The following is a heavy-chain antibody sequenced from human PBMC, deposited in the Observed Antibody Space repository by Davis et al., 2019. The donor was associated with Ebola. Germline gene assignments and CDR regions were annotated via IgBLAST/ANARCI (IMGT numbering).Heavy chain of an antibody. CDR3: ARVMVQGNNWFDP. D-gene: IGHD3-10*01. Sequence: MPSETLSLTCAVSGDSISSSNWWSWVRQPPGKGLEWIGEISQSGSTNYNPSLKSRVTISVDKSKNQFSLKLSSVTAADTAVYYCARVMVQGNNWFDPWGQGTLVTVSS. CDR1: GDSISSSNW. CDR2: ISQSGST. J-gene: IGHJ5*02. V-gene: IGHV4-4*02.